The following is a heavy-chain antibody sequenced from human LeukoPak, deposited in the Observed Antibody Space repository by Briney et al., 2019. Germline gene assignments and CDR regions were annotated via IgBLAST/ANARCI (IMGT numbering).Heavy chain of an antibody. CDR3: ARTGSTVTMLYPFDH. J-gene: IGHJ4*02. CDR1: GGSIRSYY. V-gene: IGHV4-59*01. D-gene: IGHD4-17*01. Sequence: ASETLSLTCTVSGGSIRSYYWSWIRQPPGKGLEWIGYIYYSGSTNYNPSLKSRVSISVDTSKNQFSLKLSSVTAADTAVYYCARTGSTVTMLYPFDHWGQGTLVTVSS. CDR2: IYYSGST.